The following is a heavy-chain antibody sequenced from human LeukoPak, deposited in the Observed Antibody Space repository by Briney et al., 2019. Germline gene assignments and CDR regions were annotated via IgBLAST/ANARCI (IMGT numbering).Heavy chain of an antibody. CDR1: GFTFSNAW. CDR3: TTGFVVVTAFDY. Sequence: LGGSLRLSCAASGFTFSNAWMSWVRQAPGKGLEWVGRIKSKTDDGTTDYAAPVKGRFTISRDDSKNTLYLQMNSLKTEDTAVYYCTTGFVVVTAFDYWGQGTLVTVSS. V-gene: IGHV3-15*01. CDR2: IKSKTDDGTT. D-gene: IGHD2-21*02. J-gene: IGHJ4*02.